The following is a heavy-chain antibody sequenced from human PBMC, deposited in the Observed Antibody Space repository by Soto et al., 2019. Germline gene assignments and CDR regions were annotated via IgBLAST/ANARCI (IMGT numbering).Heavy chain of an antibody. J-gene: IGHJ6*02. D-gene: IGHD3-22*01. CDR2: INAGNGNT. V-gene: IGHV1-3*01. CDR3: ARSAYYYDSSGPAMEV. CDR1: GYTFTSYA. Sequence: QVQLVQSGAEVKKPGASVKVSCKASGYTFTSYAMHWVRQAPGQRLEWMGWINAGNGNTKYSQKFQGRVTITRDTSASTAYMELSSLRSEDTAVYYCARSAYYYDSSGPAMEVWGQGTTVTVSS.